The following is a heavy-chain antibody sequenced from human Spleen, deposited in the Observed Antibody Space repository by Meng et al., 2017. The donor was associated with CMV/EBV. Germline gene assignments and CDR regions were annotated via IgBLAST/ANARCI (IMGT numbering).Heavy chain of an antibody. D-gene: IGHD1-1*01. CDR1: GGSISSYY. J-gene: IGHJ4*02. V-gene: IGHV4-59*01. Sequence: SETLSLTCTVSGGSISSYYWSWIRQPPGKGLEWIGYIYYSGSTNYNPSLKSRVTISVDTSKNQFSLKLSSVTAADTAVYYCARELSMGTDIPEGNWGRGTVVTVSS. CDR2: IYYSGST. CDR3: ARELSMGTDIPEGN.